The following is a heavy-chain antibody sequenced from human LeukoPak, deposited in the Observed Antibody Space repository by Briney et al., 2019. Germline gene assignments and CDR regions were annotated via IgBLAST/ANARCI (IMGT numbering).Heavy chain of an antibody. D-gene: IGHD4-17*01. CDR3: ARDRTVTTSSFDP. CDR1: GFTFSNYG. Sequence: GGSLRRSCAASGFTFSNYGMHWVRQAPGKGLEWVAVISYDGSNKYYADSVKGRFTISRDNSKNTLYLQMNSLRPEDTAVYFCARDRTVTTSSFDPWGQGTLVTVSS. CDR2: ISYDGSNK. V-gene: IGHV3-30*03. J-gene: IGHJ5*02.